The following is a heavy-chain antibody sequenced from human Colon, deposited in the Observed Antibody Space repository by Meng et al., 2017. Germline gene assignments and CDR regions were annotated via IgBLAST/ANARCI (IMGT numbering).Heavy chain of an antibody. D-gene: IGHD1-7*01. J-gene: IGHJ4*02. CDR1: GDSISNDIW. CDR2: VYHRGDT. V-gene: IGHV4-4*02. Sequence: QVRLQGSGPGLVKPSGTLSLTCPVSGDSISNDIWWSWVRQPPGKGLEWIGEVYHRGDTNYNPSLKSRVDISVDKSKNQFYLSLFSVTAADTAVYYCGRDQGRELINHWGQGTLVTVSS. CDR3: GRDQGRELINH.